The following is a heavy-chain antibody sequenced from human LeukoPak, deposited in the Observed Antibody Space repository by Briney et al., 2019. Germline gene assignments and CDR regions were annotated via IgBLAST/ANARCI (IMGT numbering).Heavy chain of an antibody. CDR1: GGSISNYY. Sequence: SETLSLTCTVSGGSISNYYWSWIRQPAGKGLEWIGRVYTSGSTNYNPSLKSRVTMSVDTSKYQFSLKLSSVTAADTAVYYCARKYYHGSGRRFDLRGRGTLVTVSS. V-gene: IGHV4-4*07. J-gene: IGHJ2*01. D-gene: IGHD3-10*01. CDR3: ARKYYHGSGRRFDL. CDR2: VYTSGST.